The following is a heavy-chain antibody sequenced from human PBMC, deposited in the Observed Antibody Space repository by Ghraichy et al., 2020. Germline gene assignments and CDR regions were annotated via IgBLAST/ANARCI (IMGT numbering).Heavy chain of an antibody. D-gene: IGHD1-26*01. CDR2: INSNGLTI. Sequence: GGSPRLSCAASGFTFSRNAMNWVRQAPGKGLEWISYINSNGLTIYYADSVQGRFTISRDNAKSSLFLQMNSLTHEDTAVYYCARESSGTYSLDNWGQGSLVSVSS. J-gene: IGHJ4*02. V-gene: IGHV3-48*02. CDR1: GFTFSRNA. CDR3: ARESSGTYSLDN.